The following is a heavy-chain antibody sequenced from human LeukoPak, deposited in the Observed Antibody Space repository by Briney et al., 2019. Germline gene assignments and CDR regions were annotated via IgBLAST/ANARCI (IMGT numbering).Heavy chain of an antibody. CDR2: IYYSGST. J-gene: IGHJ4*02. V-gene: IGHV4-59*01. CDR3: ARWVGNRGIDY. CDR1: GGSISSYY. D-gene: IGHD3-16*01. Sequence: PSETLSLTCTVSGGSISSYYWSWIRQPPGKGLEWIGYIYYSGSTNYNPSLKSRVTISVDTSKNQFSLKLSSVTAADTAVYYCARWVGNRGIDYWGQGTLVTVSS.